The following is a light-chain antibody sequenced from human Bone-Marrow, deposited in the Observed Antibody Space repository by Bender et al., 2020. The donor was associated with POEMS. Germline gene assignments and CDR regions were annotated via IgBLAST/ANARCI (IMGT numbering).Light chain of an antibody. CDR2: DVT. CDR3: QSYDNSLGGWV. V-gene: IGLV2-11*01. CDR1: SSDIGGYNF. J-gene: IGLJ3*02. Sequence: QSALTQPRSVSGSPGQSVTISCTGTSSDIGGYNFVSWYQHHPGKAPRLILYDVTNRPSGISTRFSGSKSGNTASLTISGLQAEDEGDYYCQSYDNSLGGWVFGGGTKLTVL.